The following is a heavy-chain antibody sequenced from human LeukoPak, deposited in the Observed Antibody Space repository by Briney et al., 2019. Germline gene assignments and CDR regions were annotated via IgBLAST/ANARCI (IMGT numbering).Heavy chain of an antibody. CDR2: IGSANSYI. CDR3: AGASGGNRPFDY. D-gene: IGHD1-14*01. CDR1: GFTFSSYS. V-gene: IGHV3-21*01. J-gene: IGHJ4*02. Sequence: PGGSLRLSCAASGFTFSSYSMNWVRQAPGKGLEWVSSIGSANSYIYYADSLKGRFTISRDNAKNSLYLQMNSLRAEDTAVYYCAGASGGNRPFDYWGKGTLVTVS.